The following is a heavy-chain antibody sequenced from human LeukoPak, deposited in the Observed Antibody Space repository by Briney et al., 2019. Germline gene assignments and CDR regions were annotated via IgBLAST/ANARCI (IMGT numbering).Heavy chain of an antibody. V-gene: IGHV3-30-3*01. J-gene: IGHJ4*02. CDR1: GFTFSSYA. D-gene: IGHD6-19*01. Sequence: PGRSLRLSCAASGFTFSSYAMHWVRQAPGKGLEWVAVISYDGSNKYYAGSVKGRFTISRDNSKNTLYLQMNSLRAEDTAVYYCAREGVGMSGWYSYMFDYWGQGTLVTVSS. CDR2: ISYDGSNK. CDR3: AREGVGMSGWYSYMFDY.